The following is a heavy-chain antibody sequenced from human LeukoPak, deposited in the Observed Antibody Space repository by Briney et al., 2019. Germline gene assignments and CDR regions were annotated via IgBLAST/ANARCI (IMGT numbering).Heavy chain of an antibody. D-gene: IGHD6-13*01. J-gene: IGHJ4*02. V-gene: IGHV4-4*07. Sequence: PSETLSLTCTVSGGSISSYYWSWIRQPAGKGLEWIGRIYTSGSTNYNPSLKSRVTMSVDTSKNQFSLKLSSVTAADTAVYYCARDAYRSIAAAGTDYWGQGTLVTVSS. CDR2: IYTSGST. CDR3: ARDAYRSIAAAGTDY. CDR1: GGSISSYY.